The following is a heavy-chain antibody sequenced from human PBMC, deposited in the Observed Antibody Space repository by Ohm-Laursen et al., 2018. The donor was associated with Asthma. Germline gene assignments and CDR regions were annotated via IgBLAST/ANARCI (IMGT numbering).Heavy chain of an antibody. Sequence: SLRLSCAASGFTFSNYAMTWVRQAPGKGLEWVAVISYDGSNKYYADSVKGRFTISRDNSKNTLYLQMNSLRAEDTAVYYCARANIVVVVAATSFDYWGQGTLVTVSS. CDR2: ISYDGSNK. CDR3: ARANIVVVVAATSFDY. D-gene: IGHD2-15*01. V-gene: IGHV3-30-3*01. CDR1: GFTFSNYA. J-gene: IGHJ4*02.